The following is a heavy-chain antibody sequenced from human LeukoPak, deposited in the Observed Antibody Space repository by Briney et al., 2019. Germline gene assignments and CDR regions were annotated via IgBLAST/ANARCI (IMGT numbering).Heavy chain of an antibody. Sequence: GGSLRLSCAASGFTFSSYGMHWVRQAPGKGLEWVAVISYDGSNKYYADSVKGRFTISRDDSKNTLYLQMNSLRAEDTAVYYCAKTGEYGSGSSLDYWGQGTLVTVSS. V-gene: IGHV3-30*18. CDR2: ISYDGSNK. D-gene: IGHD3-10*01. CDR3: AKTGEYGSGSSLDY. J-gene: IGHJ4*02. CDR1: GFTFSSYG.